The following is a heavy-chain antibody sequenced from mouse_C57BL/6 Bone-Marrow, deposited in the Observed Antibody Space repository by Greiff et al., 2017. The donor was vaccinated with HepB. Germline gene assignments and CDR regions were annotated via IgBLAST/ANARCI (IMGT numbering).Heavy chain of an antibody. CDR2: ISSGSSTI. CDR3: ARSPGDGYYAFYAMDY. V-gene: IGHV5-17*01. J-gene: IGHJ4*01. Sequence: EVKLVESGGGLVKPGGSLKLSCAASGFTFSDYGMHWVRQAPEKGLEWVAYISSGSSTIYYADTVKGRFTISRDNAKNTLFLQMTSLRSEDTAMYYCARSPGDGYYAFYAMDYWGQGTSVTVSS. D-gene: IGHD2-3*01. CDR1: GFTFSDYG.